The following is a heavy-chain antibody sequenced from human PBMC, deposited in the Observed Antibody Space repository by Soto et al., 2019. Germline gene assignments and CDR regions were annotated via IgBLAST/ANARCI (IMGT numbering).Heavy chain of an antibody. CDR1: GFTVSSNF. CDR2: IYSGGST. V-gene: IGHV3-53*01. J-gene: IGHJ4*02. D-gene: IGHD1-26*01. Sequence: EVQLVESGGGLIQPGGSLRLSCAASGFTVSSNFMSWVRQAPGKGLEWVSVIYSGGSTYYADSVKGRFTISRDNSKNTLYLQMNSLRPEDTAVYYCARGLVGHNTIDHCGQGTLVTVSS. CDR3: ARGLVGHNTIDH.